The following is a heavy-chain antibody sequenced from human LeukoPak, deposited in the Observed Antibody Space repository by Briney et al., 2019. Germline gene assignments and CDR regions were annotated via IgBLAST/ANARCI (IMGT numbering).Heavy chain of an antibody. D-gene: IGHD3-16*01. CDR1: GDSISTSNSY. Sequence: SETLSLTCTVSGDSISTSNSYWGWIRQPPGKGLEWIGSIYYSGNTYYNASLKSRVTISVDTSKNQFSLKLISVTAADTAVYYCARGAFEVPNAFDIWGQGTMVTVSS. CDR3: ARGAFEVPNAFDI. J-gene: IGHJ3*02. V-gene: IGHV4-39*07. CDR2: IYYSGNT.